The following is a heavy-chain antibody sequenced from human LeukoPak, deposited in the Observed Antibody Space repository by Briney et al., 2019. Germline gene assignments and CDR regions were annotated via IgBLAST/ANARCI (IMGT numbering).Heavy chain of an antibody. CDR3: ARYDYYYYMDV. CDR2: ISSSGSTI. Sequence: GGSLRLSCAASGYTFSSYEVNWVRQAPGKGLEWVSYISSSGSTIYYADSVKGRFTISRDNTKNSLYLQMNSLRAEDTAVYYCARYDYYYYMDVWGKGTTVTVSS. CDR1: GYTFSSYE. V-gene: IGHV3-48*03. J-gene: IGHJ6*03.